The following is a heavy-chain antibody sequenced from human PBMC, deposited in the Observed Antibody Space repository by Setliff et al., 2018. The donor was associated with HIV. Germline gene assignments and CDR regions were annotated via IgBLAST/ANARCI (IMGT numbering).Heavy chain of an antibody. V-gene: IGHV3-64*02. Sequence: PGGSLRLSCAASGFTFSRHVMYWVRQAPGKGLEYVAAISTNGGSTYYADSVKGRFTVSRDNSKNTLYLQVNSLRPEDTAVYYCASARIPTGGTSTSFDFWGQGALVTVSS. CDR1: GFTFSRHV. CDR3: ASARIPTGGTSTSFDF. CDR2: ISTNGGST. J-gene: IGHJ4*02. D-gene: IGHD2-15*01.